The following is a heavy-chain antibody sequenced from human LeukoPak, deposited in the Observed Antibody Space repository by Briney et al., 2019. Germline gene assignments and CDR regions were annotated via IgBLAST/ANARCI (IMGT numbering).Heavy chain of an antibody. J-gene: IGHJ4*02. CDR2: IYYSGST. Sequence: SETLSLTCTVSGGSISSYYWSWIRQPPGKGLEWIGSIYYSGSTYYNPSLKSRVTISVDTSKNQFSLKLSSVTAADTAVYYCARAFSVGGLFDYWGQGTLVTASS. D-gene: IGHD4-23*01. CDR1: GGSISSYY. V-gene: IGHV4-39*07. CDR3: ARAFSVGGLFDY.